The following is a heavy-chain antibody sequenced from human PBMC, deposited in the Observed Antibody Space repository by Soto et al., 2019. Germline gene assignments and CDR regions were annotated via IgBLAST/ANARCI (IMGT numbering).Heavy chain of an antibody. D-gene: IGHD6-6*01. CDR2: IYPGDSDT. J-gene: IGHJ6*02. V-gene: IGHV5-51*01. CDR3: ASPSYSSSSGHYYYGMDV. Sequence: GESLKISCQGSGYRFTDYWIGWVRQMPGKGLEWMGIIYPGDSDTRYSPSFQGQVTISADKSISTAYLQWSSLKASDTAMYYCASPSYSSSSGHYYYGMDVWGQGTTVTVSS. CDR1: GYRFTDYW.